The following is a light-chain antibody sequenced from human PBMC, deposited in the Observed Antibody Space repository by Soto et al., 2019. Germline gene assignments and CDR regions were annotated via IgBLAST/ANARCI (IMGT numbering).Light chain of an antibody. Sequence: EIVLTQSPGTLSLSPGERATLSCRASQSVRNNNLNWYQQKAGQAPRLLIYGASIRATGIPDRFSGSGSGTDFTLTISRLEPEDFALYFCQQYGSSAPITFGQGTRLGI. CDR1: QSVRNNN. V-gene: IGKV3-20*01. CDR3: QQYGSSAPIT. CDR2: GAS. J-gene: IGKJ5*01.